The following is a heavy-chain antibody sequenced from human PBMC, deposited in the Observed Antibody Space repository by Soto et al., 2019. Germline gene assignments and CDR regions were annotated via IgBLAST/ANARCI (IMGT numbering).Heavy chain of an antibody. CDR2: IYYSGST. V-gene: IGHV4-59*12. Sequence: SETLSLTCTVSGGSISSYYWSWIRQPPGKGLEWIGYIYYSGSTNYNPSLKSRVTISVDRSKNQFSLKLTSVTAADTAVYYCARDKITGLFDYWGQGTLVTVSS. CDR1: GGSISSYY. J-gene: IGHJ4*02. D-gene: IGHD2-8*02. CDR3: ARDKITGLFDY.